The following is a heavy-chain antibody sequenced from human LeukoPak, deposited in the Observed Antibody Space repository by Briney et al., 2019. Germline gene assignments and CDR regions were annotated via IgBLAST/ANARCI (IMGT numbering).Heavy chain of an antibody. J-gene: IGHJ5*02. D-gene: IGHD3-3*01. CDR3: ARHVFEPASGSGYYRWFDP. Sequence: GESLKISCKVSGYISTTYWISWVRQMPGKGLEWMGRIDPSDSSTNYSPSFQGHVTISVDKSISTAYLQWNSLKASDTAMYYCARHVFEPASGSGYYRWFDPWGQGTLVTVSS. CDR1: GYISTTYW. V-gene: IGHV5-10-1*01. CDR2: IDPSDSST.